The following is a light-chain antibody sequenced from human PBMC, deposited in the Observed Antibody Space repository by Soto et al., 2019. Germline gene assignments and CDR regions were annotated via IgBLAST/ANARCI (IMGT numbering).Light chain of an antibody. CDR2: AAS. CDR1: QSVSSY. V-gene: IGKV3-20*01. Sequence: EIVLTQSPATLSLSPGERATLSCRASQSVSSYLAWYQQKPGQAPRLLIYAASSRATGIPDRFSGSGSGTDFSLTISRLEAEDFAVYYCQQYGSSPRTFGQGTKVDIK. CDR3: QQYGSSPRT. J-gene: IGKJ1*01.